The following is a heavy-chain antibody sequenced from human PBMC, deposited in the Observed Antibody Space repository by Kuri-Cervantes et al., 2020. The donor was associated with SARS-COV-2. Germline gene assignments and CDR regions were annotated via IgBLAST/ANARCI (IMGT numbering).Heavy chain of an antibody. CDR1: RFTFNKYD. CDR2: ISTSGGDT. CDR3: ESVSTMGVSLD. V-gene: IGHV3-23*01. Sequence: ETLSLTCAASRFTFNKYDLIWVRQAPGKGLEWVSSISTSGGDTNYADSLKGRFTISRDNSKNTLYLQMNSLSVEDTAVYYCESVSTMGVSLDWGQGTLVTVSS. D-gene: IGHD5-24*01. J-gene: IGHJ4*02.